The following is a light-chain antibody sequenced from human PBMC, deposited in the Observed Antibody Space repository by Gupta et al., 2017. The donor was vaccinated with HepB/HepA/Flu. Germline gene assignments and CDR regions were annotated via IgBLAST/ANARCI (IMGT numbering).Light chain of an antibody. V-gene: IGKV4-1*01. CDR1: QSVLYSSNNKNY. Sequence: DIVMTQSPDFLAVSLGERATINCRSSQSVLYSSNNKNYLAWYQQKPGQPPKLLIYWASTREFGVPDRFSGSGSGTDFTLTISSLQAEDVAVYYCQQYYTTPCSFGQGTKLEIK. J-gene: IGKJ2*04. CDR2: WAS. CDR3: QQYYTTPCS.